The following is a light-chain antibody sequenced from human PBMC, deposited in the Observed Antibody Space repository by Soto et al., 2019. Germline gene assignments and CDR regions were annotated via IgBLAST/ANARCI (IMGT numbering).Light chain of an antibody. CDR3: QQYNGT. V-gene: IGKV1-5*03. CDR2: KAS. J-gene: IGKJ1*01. CDR1: QSISNW. Sequence: DIQMTQSPSTLCASVGDRVTITCRANQSISNWLAWYQQKPGKAPNLLIYKASSLESGVPSRFSGSGSGTEFTLTISSLQPDDFATYYCQQYNGTFGQGTKVEIK.